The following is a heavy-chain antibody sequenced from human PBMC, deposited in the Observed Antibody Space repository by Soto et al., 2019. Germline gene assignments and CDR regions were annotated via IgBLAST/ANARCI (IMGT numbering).Heavy chain of an antibody. V-gene: IGHV4-31*03. Sequence: QVQLQESGPGLVKPSQTLSLTCTVSGGSISSGGYNWSWIRQYPGKGQEWIGYISYNGSTYYNPSPTRRVNIAVDTSKNRFSLKLSSMTAADTAVYYWARVPWDMGKSLTRRNYDGIDVWGQGTTVTDSS. CDR2: ISYNGST. D-gene: IGHD1-7*01. CDR3: ARVPWDMGKSLTRRNYDGIDV. CDR1: GGSISSGGYN. J-gene: IGHJ6*02.